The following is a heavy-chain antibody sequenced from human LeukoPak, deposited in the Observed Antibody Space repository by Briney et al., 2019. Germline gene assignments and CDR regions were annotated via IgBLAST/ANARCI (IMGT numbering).Heavy chain of an antibody. Sequence: PSETLSLTCTVSGGSISSYYWSWIRQPPGKGLEWIGYIYYSGSTNYNPSLKSRVTISVDTSENQFSLKLSSVTAADTAVYYCARGRDGYNGDYFDYWGQGTLVTVSS. CDR3: ARGRDGYNGDYFDY. V-gene: IGHV4-59*12. D-gene: IGHD5-24*01. CDR2: IYYSGST. CDR1: GGSISSYY. J-gene: IGHJ4*02.